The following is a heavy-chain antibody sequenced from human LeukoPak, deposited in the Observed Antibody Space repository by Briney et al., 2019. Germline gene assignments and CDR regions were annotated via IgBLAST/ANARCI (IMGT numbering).Heavy chain of an antibody. Sequence: PGGSLRLSCAASGFTVSSNYMSWVRQAPGKGLEWVSYISGSVIFYADSVKGRFTISRDNAKNSLYLQMNSLRDEDTAIYYCARDRDWAFDYWGQGTLVTVSS. CDR2: ISGSVI. CDR1: GFTVSSNY. CDR3: ARDRDWAFDY. J-gene: IGHJ4*02. V-gene: IGHV3-69-1*02. D-gene: IGHD3-9*01.